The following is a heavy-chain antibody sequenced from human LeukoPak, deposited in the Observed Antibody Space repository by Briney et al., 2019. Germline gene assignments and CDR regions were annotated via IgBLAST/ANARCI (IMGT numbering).Heavy chain of an antibody. Sequence: PSGTLSLTCTVSDGSITTDDYFWSWIRQPPGKGLEWIGYISHRGRTYSNPSLESRLTMSVDRSQNQFFLKLSSVTAADTAVYYCASSASPAPPYGNWFDPWGQGTLVTVSS. J-gene: IGHJ5*02. CDR1: DGSITTDDYF. CDR3: ASSASPAPPYGNWFDP. D-gene: IGHD3-10*01. CDR2: ISHRGRT. V-gene: IGHV4-30-2*01.